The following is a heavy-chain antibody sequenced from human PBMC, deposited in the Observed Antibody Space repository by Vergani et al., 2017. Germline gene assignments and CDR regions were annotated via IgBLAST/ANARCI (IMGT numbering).Heavy chain of an antibody. D-gene: IGHD4-17*01. V-gene: IGHV3-9*01. CDR1: GFTFDDYA. J-gene: IGHJ4*02. CDR2: ISWNSGGI. CDR3: ARDDYGDYRFDY. Sequence: EVQLVESGGGLVQPGRSLRLSCAASGFTFDDYAMHWVRQVPGKGLEWVSGISWNSGGIGYADSVKGRFTISRDNAKNTLYLQMNSLRAEDTAVYYCARDDYGDYRFDYWGQGTLVTVSS.